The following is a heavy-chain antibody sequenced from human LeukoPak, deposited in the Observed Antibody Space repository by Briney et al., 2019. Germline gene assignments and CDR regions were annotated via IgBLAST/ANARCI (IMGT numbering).Heavy chain of an antibody. CDR2: IYTSGST. Sequence: SETLSLTCTVSGGSISSYYWSWIRQPPGKGLEWIGRIYTSGSTNYNPSLKSRVTMSVDTSKNQFSLKLSSVTAADTAVYYCARGGVYCGGDCCSGLSYWGQGTLVTVSS. CDR1: GGSISSYY. CDR3: ARGGVYCGGDCCSGLSY. D-gene: IGHD2-21*02. V-gene: IGHV4-4*07. J-gene: IGHJ4*02.